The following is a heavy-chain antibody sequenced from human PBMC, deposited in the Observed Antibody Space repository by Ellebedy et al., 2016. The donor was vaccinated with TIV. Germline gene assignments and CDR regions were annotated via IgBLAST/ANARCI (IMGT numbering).Heavy chain of an antibody. Sequence: SETLSLXXTVSGGSISSYYWSWIRQPPGKGLEWIGYIYYSGSTNYNPSLKSRVTISVDTSKNQFSLKLSSVTAADTAVYYCARAYIAAAGTRWFDPWGQGTLVTVSS. CDR2: IYYSGST. CDR3: ARAYIAAAGTRWFDP. CDR1: GGSISSYY. J-gene: IGHJ5*02. D-gene: IGHD6-13*01. V-gene: IGHV4-59*01.